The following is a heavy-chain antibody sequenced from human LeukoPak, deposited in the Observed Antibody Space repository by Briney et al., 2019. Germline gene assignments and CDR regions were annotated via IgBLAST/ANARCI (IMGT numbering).Heavy chain of an antibody. CDR1: GFTFSDYY. CDR3: ARDIEPDGYNSGPFDY. V-gene: IGHV3-11*04. D-gene: IGHD5-24*01. Sequence: GGSLRLSGAASGFTFSDYYMSWIRQAPGKGLEWVSYISSSGSTIYYADSVKGRFTISRDNAKNSLYLQMNSLRAEDTAVYYCARDIEPDGYNSGPFDYWGQGTLVTVSS. J-gene: IGHJ4*02. CDR2: ISSSGSTI.